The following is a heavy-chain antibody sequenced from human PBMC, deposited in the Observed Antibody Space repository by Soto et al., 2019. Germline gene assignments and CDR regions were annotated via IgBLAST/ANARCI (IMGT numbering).Heavy chain of an antibody. J-gene: IGHJ4*02. CDR1: GITFSNYN. CDR3: AIDVVVRGVFDY. D-gene: IGHD3-10*01. Sequence: GGSLRLSCAASGITFSNYNMNWVRQAPGKGLEWVSSISGSSSYIYYADSVKGRFTISRDNAKNSLYLQMNSLRAEDTAVYYCAIDVVVRGVFDYWGQGTQVTVSS. CDR2: ISGSSSYI. V-gene: IGHV3-21*01.